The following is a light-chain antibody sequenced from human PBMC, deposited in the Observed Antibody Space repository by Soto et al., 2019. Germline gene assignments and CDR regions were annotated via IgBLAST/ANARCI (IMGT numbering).Light chain of an antibody. CDR3: KQYNSYTWT. Sequence: DMQITHSPSTLSASLGDRVTITCRASQSISSWLAWYQQKPGKAHKLLIYDASSLESGVQSRFSGSGSGTEFTLTISSLQPDDFAPYYCKQYNSYTWTFGQGTKVDNK. J-gene: IGKJ1*01. V-gene: IGKV1-5*01. CDR1: QSISSW. CDR2: DAS.